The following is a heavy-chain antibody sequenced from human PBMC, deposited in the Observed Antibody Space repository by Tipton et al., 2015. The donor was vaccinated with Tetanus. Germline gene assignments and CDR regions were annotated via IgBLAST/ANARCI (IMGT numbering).Heavy chain of an antibody. V-gene: IGHV1-2*02. D-gene: IGHD3-3*01. Sequence: QLVQSGAEVKKPGASVKVSCKASGYTFTGYYMHWVRQAPGQGLEWMGWINPNSGGTNYAQKFQGRVTMTRDTSISTAYMELSRLRSDDTAVYYCARVSVDFWSGYHFDYWGQGTLVTVSS. CDR3: ARVSVDFWSGYHFDY. J-gene: IGHJ4*02. CDR2: INPNSGGT. CDR1: GYTFTGYY.